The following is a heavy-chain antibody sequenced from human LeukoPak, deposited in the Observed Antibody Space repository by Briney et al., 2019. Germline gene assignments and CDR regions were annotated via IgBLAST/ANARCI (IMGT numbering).Heavy chain of an antibody. D-gene: IGHD6-19*01. Sequence: GGSLRLSCAASGFAFNTFAMSWVRQAPGKGLEWVSTVYYSGGDTYSADSVKGRFTISRDNSRNMLYLQMNSLRADDTAIYFCAIDPYSSGWMGGDYFDYWGQGTLVTVSS. CDR1: GFAFNTFA. CDR2: VYYSGGDT. J-gene: IGHJ4*02. CDR3: AIDPYSSGWMGGDYFDY. V-gene: IGHV3-23*01.